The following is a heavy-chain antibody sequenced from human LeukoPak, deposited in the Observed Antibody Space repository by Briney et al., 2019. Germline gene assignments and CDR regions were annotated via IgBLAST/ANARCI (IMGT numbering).Heavy chain of an antibody. J-gene: IGHJ4*02. CDR1: GFTFSDYY. CDR3: AKRIGYVDY. CDR2: ISYRGTTI. D-gene: IGHD3-22*01. Sequence: GGSLRLSCAASGFTFSDYYMSWIRQAPGKGLEWISYISYRGTTIYYADSVKGRFIISKDNAKNSLYLQMDSLRAEDTAVYYCAKRIGYVDYWGQGTLVTVSS. V-gene: IGHV3-11*01.